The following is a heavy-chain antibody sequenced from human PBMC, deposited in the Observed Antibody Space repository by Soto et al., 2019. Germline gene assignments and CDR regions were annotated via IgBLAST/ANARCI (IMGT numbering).Heavy chain of an antibody. CDR1: GGSFSGYY. CDR3: ARDGHDILTGPPWVWYFDL. Sequence: QVQLQQWGAGPLRPLETLSLTCGVSGGSFSGYYWAWIRQSPGKGLEWIGEINDRGSINYNPSLKSRVSISVDTSKTHYSLNLRSVTAADTAVYYCARDGHDILTGPPWVWYFDLWGRGTLVTVSS. D-gene: IGHD3-9*01. CDR2: INDRGSI. J-gene: IGHJ2*01. V-gene: IGHV4-34*01.